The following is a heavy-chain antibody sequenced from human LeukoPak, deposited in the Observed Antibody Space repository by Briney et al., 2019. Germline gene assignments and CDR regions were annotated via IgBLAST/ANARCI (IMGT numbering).Heavy chain of an antibody. Sequence: SETLSLTCTVSGGSISSSSYNWAWIRQPPGKGLEWIGNIDNIGSTYYNPSLQSRVTISVDKSKDQLSLKLNSVTAADTAMYYCARPPGIAAAWFDPWGQGTLVTVSS. D-gene: IGHD6-13*01. V-gene: IGHV4-39*01. CDR1: GGSISSSSYN. CDR2: IDNIGST. J-gene: IGHJ5*02. CDR3: ARPPGIAAAWFDP.